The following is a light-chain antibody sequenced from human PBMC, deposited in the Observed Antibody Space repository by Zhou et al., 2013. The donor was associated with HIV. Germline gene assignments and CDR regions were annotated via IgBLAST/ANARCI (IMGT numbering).Light chain of an antibody. CDR1: QNIADY. V-gene: IGKV1-39*01. J-gene: IGKJ1*01. CDR2: AAS. Sequence: DIQMTQSPSTLSASVGDRVTITCRASQNIADYLNWYQQQPGKAPNLLIFAASSLHRGVPSRFSGSGSGTDFTLTISGLQPEDSATYYCQQTYSTLPAFGQGTKVEIK. CDR3: QQTYSTLPA.